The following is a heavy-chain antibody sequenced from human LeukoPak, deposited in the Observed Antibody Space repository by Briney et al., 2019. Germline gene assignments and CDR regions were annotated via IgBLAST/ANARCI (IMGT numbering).Heavy chain of an antibody. D-gene: IGHD3-22*01. CDR1: GGSISSYY. CDR3: ARRAFYYDSSGIYYFDY. CDR2: IYYSGST. J-gene: IGHJ4*02. V-gene: IGHV4-59*01. Sequence: SETLSLTCTVSGGSISSYYWSWIRQPPGKGLEWIGCIYYSGSTNFNPSLKSRVTISVDTSKNQFSLKLSSVTAADTAVYYCARRAFYYDSSGIYYFDYWGQGTLVTDSS.